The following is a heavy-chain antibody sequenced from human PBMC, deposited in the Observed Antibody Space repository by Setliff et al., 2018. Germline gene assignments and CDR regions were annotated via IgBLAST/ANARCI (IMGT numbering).Heavy chain of an antibody. CDR3: AKGVSAYTNDAFHI. J-gene: IGHJ3*02. Sequence: GGSLRLSCAASGFTFISYAMHWVRQAPGKGLEYVSAISSNGVRLSYADSVKGRFTISRDISKNTLYLQMDSLRAEDTALYYCAKGVSAYTNDAFHIWGQGTMVTVSS. CDR1: GFTFISYA. V-gene: IGHV3-64*02. CDR2: ISSNGVRL. D-gene: IGHD3-16*01.